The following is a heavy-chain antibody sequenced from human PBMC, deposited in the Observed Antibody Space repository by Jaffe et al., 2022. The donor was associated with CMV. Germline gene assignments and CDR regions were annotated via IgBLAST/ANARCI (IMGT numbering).Heavy chain of an antibody. V-gene: IGHV4-34*01. CDR1: GGSFSGYY. J-gene: IGHJ4*02. D-gene: IGHD6-13*01. Sequence: QVQLQQWGAGLLKPSETLSLTCAVYGGSFSGYYWSWIRQPPGKGLEWIGEINHSGSTNYNPSLKSRVTISVDTSKNQFSLKLSSVTAADTAVYYCARARSRLVSSSWYYSPPPYFDYWGQGTLVTVSS. CDR3: ARARSRLVSSSWYYSPPPYFDY. CDR2: INHSGST.